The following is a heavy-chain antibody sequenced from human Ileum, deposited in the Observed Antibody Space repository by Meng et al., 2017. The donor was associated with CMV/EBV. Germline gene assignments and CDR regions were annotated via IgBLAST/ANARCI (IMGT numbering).Heavy chain of an antibody. J-gene: IGHJ6*02. Sequence: ASVKVSCKASGYTFRDHSVHWVRQAPGQGLEWIGFINPNNGGTNWAQKFLGRVTLTRDTAISTAYMELSRLTSEDAAVYYCAKSHSDFWTGYLPYMDVWGQGNTV. V-gene: IGHV1-2*02. D-gene: IGHD3/OR15-3a*01. CDR3: AKSHSDFWTGYLPYMDV. CDR2: INPNNGGT. CDR1: GYTFRDHS.